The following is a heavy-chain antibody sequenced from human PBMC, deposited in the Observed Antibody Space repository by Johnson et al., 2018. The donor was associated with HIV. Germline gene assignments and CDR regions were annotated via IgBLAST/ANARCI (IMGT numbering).Heavy chain of an antibody. CDR3: ARGTTAMGDDVFDI. CDR2: ISYDGSNK. J-gene: IGHJ3*02. D-gene: IGHD5-18*01. CDR1: GFTFSDYA. V-gene: IGHV3-30-3*01. Sequence: QVQLVESGGGVVQPGTSLRLSCAASGFTFSDYAMHWVRQAPGKGLDWVAVISYDGSNKHYADSVKGRFTISSDNSKNTLYLQMNSLRAEDTALFYCARGTTAMGDDVFDIWGQGTMVTVSS.